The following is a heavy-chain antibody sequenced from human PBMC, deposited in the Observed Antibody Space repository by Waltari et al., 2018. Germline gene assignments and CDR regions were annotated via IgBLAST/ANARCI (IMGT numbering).Heavy chain of an antibody. Sequence: QVQLQESGPGLVKPSETLSLTCAVSGYSISSGYYWGWIRQPPGKGLEWIGSIYHSGSTNDNPSLKSRVTISVDTSKNQFSLKLSSVTAADTAVYYCARGRGDYIWGSYRAVPYFDYWGQGTLVTVSS. V-gene: IGHV4-38-2*01. D-gene: IGHD3-16*02. CDR1: GYSISSGYY. CDR2: IYHSGST. CDR3: ARGRGDYIWGSYRAVPYFDY. J-gene: IGHJ4*02.